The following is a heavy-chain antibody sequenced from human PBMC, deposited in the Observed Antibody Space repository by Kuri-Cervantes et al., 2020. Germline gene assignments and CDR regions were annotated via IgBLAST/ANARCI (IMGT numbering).Heavy chain of an antibody. J-gene: IGHJ5*02. V-gene: IGHV4-59*02. CDR3: ARDHYSNYVWGMNWFDP. Sequence: GSLRLSCAASGFTVSSNYMSWVRQAPGKGLEWIGYIYYSGSTNYNPSLKSRVTISVDTSKNQFSLKLSSVTAADTAVYYCARDHYSNYVWGMNWFDPWGQGTLVTVSS. D-gene: IGHD4-11*01. CDR2: IYYSGST. CDR1: GFTVSSNY.